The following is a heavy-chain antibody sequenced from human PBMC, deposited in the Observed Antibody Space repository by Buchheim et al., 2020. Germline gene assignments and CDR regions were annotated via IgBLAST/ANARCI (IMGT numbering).Heavy chain of an antibody. J-gene: IGHJ4*02. D-gene: IGHD5-18*01. CDR3: ARGNSYGIDS. CDR1: GGSISSGDYY. Sequence: QVQLQESGPGLVKPSQTLSLTCTVSGGSISSGDYYWSWIRQPPGKGLGWIGYIYYSGDTYYNPSLKSRLTMSVDTAKKQISLKLSSVTAADTAVYYCARGNSYGIDSWGQGTL. V-gene: IGHV4-30-4*01. CDR2: IYYSGDT.